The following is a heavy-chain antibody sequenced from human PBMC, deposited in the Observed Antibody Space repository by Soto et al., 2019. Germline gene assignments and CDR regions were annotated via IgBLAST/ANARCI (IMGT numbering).Heavy chain of an antibody. J-gene: IGHJ4*02. CDR2: ISSSSSYI. Sequence: GGSLRLSCAASGFTFSSYSMNWVRQAPGKGLEWVSSISSSSSYIYYADSVKGRFTISRDNAKNSLYLQMNSLRAEDTAVYYCARVPRGSGSYGPFDYWGQGTLVTVSS. CDR3: ARVPRGSGSYGPFDY. CDR1: GFTFSSYS. D-gene: IGHD3-10*01. V-gene: IGHV3-21*01.